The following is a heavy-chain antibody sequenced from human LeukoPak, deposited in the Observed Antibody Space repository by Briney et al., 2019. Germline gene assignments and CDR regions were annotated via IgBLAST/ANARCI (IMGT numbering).Heavy chain of an antibody. V-gene: IGHV4-4*09. D-gene: IGHD5-24*01. CDR3: ARHLTDSSVGLQY. Sequence: SETLSLTCSVSDGSMSTYYWSWIRQPPGKGLEWIAYIHTSGDTKYNPSLRSRVTITVDTSKRQIPLKLTSVAVADTALYYCARHLTDSSVGLQYWGPGTLLAVSS. CDR1: DGSMSTYY. CDR2: IHTSGDT. J-gene: IGHJ4*02.